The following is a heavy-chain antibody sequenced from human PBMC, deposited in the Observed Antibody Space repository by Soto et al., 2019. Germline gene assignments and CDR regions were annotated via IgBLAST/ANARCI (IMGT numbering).Heavy chain of an antibody. V-gene: IGHV3-15*01. CDR1: GFTFSNAW. CDR3: TTASPTVTTAGYFCGIDV. Sequence: GGSLRLSCEASGFTFSNAWMSWVRQAPGMGLEWVGRIKSKTDGGTTDLDAPVKVRFTISRDDSKNTLYLQMNSLKTEDPAVYYFTTASPTVTTAGYFCGIDVWGQGTTVTISS. CDR2: IKSKTDGGTT. J-gene: IGHJ6*02. D-gene: IGHD4-4*01.